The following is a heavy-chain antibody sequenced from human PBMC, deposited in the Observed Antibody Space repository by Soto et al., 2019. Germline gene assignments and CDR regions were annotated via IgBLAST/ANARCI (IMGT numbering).Heavy chain of an antibody. Sequence: GGSLRLSCAASGFTFSSYAMHWVRQAPGKGLEWVAVISYDGSNKYYADSVKGRFTISRDNSKNTLYLQMNSLRAEDTAVYYCARSPRSVKSYYYDSSGYPDYWGQGTLVTVS. CDR1: GFTFSSYA. D-gene: IGHD3-22*01. CDR3: ARSPRSVKSYYYDSSGYPDY. CDR2: ISYDGSNK. V-gene: IGHV3-30-3*01. J-gene: IGHJ4*02.